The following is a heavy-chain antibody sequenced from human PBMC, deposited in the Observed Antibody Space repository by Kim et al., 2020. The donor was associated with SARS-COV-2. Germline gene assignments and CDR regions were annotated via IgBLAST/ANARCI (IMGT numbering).Heavy chain of an antibody. J-gene: IGHJ4*02. D-gene: IGHD3-22*01. CDR3: ARMEHYYDSSGYFGY. Sequence: DSVKGRFTISRDNSKNTLYLQMNSLRAEDTAVYYCARMEHYYDSSGYFGYWGQGTLVTVSS. V-gene: IGHV3-66*01.